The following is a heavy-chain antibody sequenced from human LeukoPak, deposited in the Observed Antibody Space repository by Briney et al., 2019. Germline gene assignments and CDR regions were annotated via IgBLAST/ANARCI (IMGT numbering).Heavy chain of an antibody. Sequence: ASVKVSCKASGYTFTGYYMHWVRQAPGQGLEWMGWINPNSGGTNYAQKFQGRVTMTRDTSISTAYMGLSRLRSDDTAVYYCARVRDGLPDAFDIWGQGTMVTVSS. J-gene: IGHJ3*02. D-gene: IGHD4-11*01. CDR3: ARVRDGLPDAFDI. CDR2: INPNSGGT. V-gene: IGHV1-2*02. CDR1: GYTFTGYY.